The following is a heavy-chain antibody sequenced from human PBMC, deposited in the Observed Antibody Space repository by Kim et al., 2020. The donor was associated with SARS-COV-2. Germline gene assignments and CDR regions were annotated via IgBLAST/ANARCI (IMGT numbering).Heavy chain of an antibody. Sequence: ASVKVSCKASGYTFTSYAMHWVRQAPGQRLEWMGWINAGNGNTKYSQKFQGRVTITRDTSASTAYMELSSLRSEDTAVYYCARDSRRVLRYFDWLEARSFYFDYWGQGTLVTVSS. CDR3: ARDSRRVLRYFDWLEARSFYFDY. D-gene: IGHD3-9*01. CDR2: INAGNGNT. J-gene: IGHJ4*02. CDR1: GYTFTSYA. V-gene: IGHV1-3*01.